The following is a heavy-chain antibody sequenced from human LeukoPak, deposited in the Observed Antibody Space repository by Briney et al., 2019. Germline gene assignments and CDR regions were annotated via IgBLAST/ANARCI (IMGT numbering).Heavy chain of an antibody. D-gene: IGHD1-7*01. CDR2: FSSGGSA. J-gene: IGHJ4*02. V-gene: IGHV4-39*07. CDR1: GGSISSSSYY. CDR3: ARKQTGTMYDV. Sequence: SETLSLTCIVPGGSISSSSYYWAWIRQSPGKGLEWIGTFSSGGSAYYNPSLTSRVSISKDTSDNQFSLRLYPVTAADTAVYYCARKQTGTMYDVWGQGTRVTVSS.